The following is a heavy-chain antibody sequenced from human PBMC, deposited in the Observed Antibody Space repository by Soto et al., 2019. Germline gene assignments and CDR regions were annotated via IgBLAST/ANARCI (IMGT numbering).Heavy chain of an antibody. CDR2: IRGFSPYT. CDR1: GVTFRIYT. CDR3: ARDRGYDAHDYYYNAMDV. D-gene: IGHD3-10*01. Sequence: PGGSMRLSCISSGVTFRIYTMNGVRKDPGKGLEWVSGIRGFSPYTFYAESVKGRFTISRDNAKNSLYLQMNSLRAKDTAVYYCARDRGYDAHDYYYNAMDVWGQGTTVTVSS. V-gene: IGHV3-21*01. J-gene: IGHJ6*02.